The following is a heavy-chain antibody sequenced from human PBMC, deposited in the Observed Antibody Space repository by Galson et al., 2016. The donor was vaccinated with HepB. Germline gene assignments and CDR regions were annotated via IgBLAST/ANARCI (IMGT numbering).Heavy chain of an antibody. CDR1: GFTFSSYD. Sequence: SLRLSCAASGFTFSSYDMHWVRQATGKGLEWVSAIGTAGDTYYLGSVEGRFTISRENAKNSLYLQMNYPRAEDTALYYCARELQDAVTFAWYLDLWGRGTLFTVSS. D-gene: IGHD4-17*01. CDR2: IGTAGDT. CDR3: ARELQDAVTFAWYLDL. J-gene: IGHJ2*01. V-gene: IGHV3-13*01.